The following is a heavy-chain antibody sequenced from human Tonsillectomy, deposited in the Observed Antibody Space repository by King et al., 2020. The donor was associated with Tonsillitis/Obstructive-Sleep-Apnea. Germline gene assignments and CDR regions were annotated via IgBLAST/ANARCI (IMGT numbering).Heavy chain of an antibody. J-gene: IGHJ4*02. D-gene: IGHD5-18*01. V-gene: IGHV3-23*04. Sequence: VQLVESGGGLVQSGGSLRLSCAASGFTFTSYAMTWVRQAPGKGLEWVSGISPSGGSTYYAGSVKGRFTISRDNSKNTLYLHMNSLTAEDTALYYCANAVGGSGYSYGPPAYWGPGTLVTVSP. CDR2: ISPSGGST. CDR3: ANAVGGSGYSYGPPAY. CDR1: GFTFTSYA.